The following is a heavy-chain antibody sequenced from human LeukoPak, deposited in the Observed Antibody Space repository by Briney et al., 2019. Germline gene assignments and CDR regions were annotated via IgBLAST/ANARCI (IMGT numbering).Heavy chain of an antibody. CDR3: ARDKDYILWFDP. V-gene: IGHV3-11*01. J-gene: IGHJ5*02. CDR2: ISSSGSTI. CDR1: GFTFSDYY. D-gene: IGHD4-11*01. Sequence: GRSLRLSCAASGFTFSDYYMSWIRQAPGKGLEWVSYISSSGSTIYYAYSVKGRFTISRDNAKNSLYLQMNSLRAEDTAVYYCARDKDYILWFDPWGQGTLVTVSS.